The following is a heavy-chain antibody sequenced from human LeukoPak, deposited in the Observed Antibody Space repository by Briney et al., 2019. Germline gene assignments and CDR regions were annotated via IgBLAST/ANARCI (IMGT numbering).Heavy chain of an antibody. V-gene: IGHV5-10-1*01. CDR2: IDPSDSYT. J-gene: IGHJ4*02. Sequence: GESLQISCQGSGYSFTSYWISWVRQMPGKGLEWMGRIDPSDSYTNYSPSFQGHVTISADKSISTAYLQWSSLKASDTAMYYCARSEAVAGTINYWGQGTLVTVSS. CDR1: GYSFTSYW. CDR3: ARSEAVAGTINY. D-gene: IGHD6-19*01.